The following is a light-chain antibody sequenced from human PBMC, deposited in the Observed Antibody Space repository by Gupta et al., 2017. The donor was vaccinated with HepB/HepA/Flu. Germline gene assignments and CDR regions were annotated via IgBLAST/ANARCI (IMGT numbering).Light chain of an antibody. J-gene: IGLJ3*02. CDR3: TSWDNNLNGWV. CDR2: DSN. Sequence: QSVVTQSPSASGTPGQWVTISCSGSNSNIGSHSVNWYQHFPGTAPKLVIFDSNLRPSGVPDRFSGSKSGTSASLAISGLQSEDEADYYCTSWDNNLNGWVFGGGTKLTVL. CDR1: NSNIGSHS. V-gene: IGLV1-44*01.